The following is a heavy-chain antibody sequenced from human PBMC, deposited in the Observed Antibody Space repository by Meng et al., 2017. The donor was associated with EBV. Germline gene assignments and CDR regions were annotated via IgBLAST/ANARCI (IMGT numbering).Heavy chain of an antibody. V-gene: IGHV1-2*06. CDR1: GYTFTGYY. CDR2: INPNSGGT. D-gene: IGHD6-19*01. Sequence: QVQQVTSGAEVKKPGASVKVSCKASGYTFTGYYMHWVRQASGQGLEWMGRINPNSGGTNYAQKFQGRVTMTRDTSISTAYMELSRLRSDDTAVYYCARVGIAVAGTGDYWGQGTLVTVSS. CDR3: ARVGIAVAGTGDY. J-gene: IGHJ4*02.